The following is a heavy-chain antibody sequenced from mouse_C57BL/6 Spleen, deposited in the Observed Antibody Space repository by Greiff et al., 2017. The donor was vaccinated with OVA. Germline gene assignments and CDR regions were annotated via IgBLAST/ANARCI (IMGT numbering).Heavy chain of an antibody. Sequence: EVQLQQSGPGLVKPSQSLSLTCSVTGYSITSGYYWNWIRQIPGNKLEWMGYISYDGSNNYNPSLKNRISITRDTPKNQFYLKLNSGTTEDTAAYYCAREGYEDYAMDYWGQGTSVTVSS. D-gene: IGHD2-10*02. V-gene: IGHV3-6*01. CDR3: AREGYEDYAMDY. CDR2: ISYDGSN. J-gene: IGHJ4*01. CDR1: GYSITSGYY.